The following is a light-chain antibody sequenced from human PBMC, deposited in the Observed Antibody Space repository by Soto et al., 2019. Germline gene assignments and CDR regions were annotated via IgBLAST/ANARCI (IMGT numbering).Light chain of an antibody. V-gene: IGLV2-14*01. CDR1: ISDIGGYNF. CDR3: ASYTRTTTLV. CDR2: DVN. Sequence: QSVLTQPASVSGSPGQSITISCTGTISDIGGYNFISWYQHHPGKAPKLVIYDVNNRPSGISYRFSGSKSGNTGSLTISGVQAEDEADYYCASYTRTTTLVFGGGTKLTVL. J-gene: IGLJ2*01.